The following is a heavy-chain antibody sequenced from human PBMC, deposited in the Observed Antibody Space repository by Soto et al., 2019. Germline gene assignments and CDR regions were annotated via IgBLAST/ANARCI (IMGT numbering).Heavy chain of an antibody. CDR2: TRNKRNGYTT. CDR1: GLTLSDHY. Sequence: EVQLVESGGGLVQPGGSLRLSCAASGLTLSDHYMDWVRQAPGKGLEWVGRTRNKRNGYTTEYAASVKGRFTISRDESENSAHRQTHSLTTDDTPMYYWARGGGGSFDNWGQGTLVTVSS. D-gene: IGHD3-10*01. V-gene: IGHV3-72*01. CDR3: ARGGGGSFDN. J-gene: IGHJ4*02.